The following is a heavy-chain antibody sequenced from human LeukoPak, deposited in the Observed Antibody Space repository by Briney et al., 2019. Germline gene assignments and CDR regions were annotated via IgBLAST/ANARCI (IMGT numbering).Heavy chain of an antibody. CDR1: GFTFSSYG. J-gene: IGHJ4*02. CDR2: IRYDGSNK. D-gene: IGHD6-13*01. Sequence: GGSLRLSCAASGFTFSSYGMHRVRQAPGKGLEWVAFIRYDGSNKYYADSVKGRFTISRDNSKNTLYLQMNSLRAEDTAVYYCAKDKGHSSNRFDYWGQGTLVTVSS. CDR3: AKDKGHSSNRFDY. V-gene: IGHV3-30*02.